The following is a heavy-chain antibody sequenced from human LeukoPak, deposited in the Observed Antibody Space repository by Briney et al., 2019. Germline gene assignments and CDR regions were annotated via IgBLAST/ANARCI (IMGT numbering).Heavy chain of an antibody. Sequence: MPSETLSLTCTVSGGSISTYYWTWIRQPPGRGLEWIGYIYYNGRTRYNPSLKSRVTMSVDTSRNQFSLNLSSVTAADTGVYYCARDYNNCIIDYWGQGALVTVSS. CDR2: IYYNGRT. D-gene: IGHD4-11*01. J-gene: IGHJ4*02. V-gene: IGHV4-59*01. CDR3: ARDYNNCIIDY. CDR1: GGSISTYY.